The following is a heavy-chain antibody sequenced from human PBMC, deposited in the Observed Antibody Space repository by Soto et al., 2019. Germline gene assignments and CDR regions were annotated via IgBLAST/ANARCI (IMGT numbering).Heavy chain of an antibody. CDR1: GYTFTSYG. D-gene: IGHD3-10*01. CDR2: IRAYNYNT. V-gene: IGHV1-18*01. Sequence: QVQLVQSGAEVKKPGASVKVSCKASGYTFTSYGLTWVRQAPGQGLEWRGRIRAYNYNTTYAQKLQGRVTMTTDTAPSTAYMELRSLSSDDTAVYYCARVVGALGPWFDPWGQGTLVNVSS. J-gene: IGHJ5*02. CDR3: ARVVGALGPWFDP.